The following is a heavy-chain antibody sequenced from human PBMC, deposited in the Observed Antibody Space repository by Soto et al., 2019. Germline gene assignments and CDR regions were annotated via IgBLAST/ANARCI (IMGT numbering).Heavy chain of an antibody. CDR1: CGSISSYY. CDR3: ARVIVGYSYGQYYFDY. Sequence: SETLSVTCTVSCGSISSYYWSWIRQPPGKGLEWIGYIYYSGSTNYNPSLKSRVTISVDTSKNQFSLKLSSVTAADTAVYYCARVIVGYSYGQYYFDYWGQGTLVTVSS. J-gene: IGHJ4*02. D-gene: IGHD5-18*01. CDR2: IYYSGST. V-gene: IGHV4-59*12.